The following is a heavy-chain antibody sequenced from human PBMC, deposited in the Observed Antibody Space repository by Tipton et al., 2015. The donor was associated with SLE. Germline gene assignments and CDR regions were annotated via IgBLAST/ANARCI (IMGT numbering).Heavy chain of an antibody. V-gene: IGHV1-8*01. J-gene: IGHJ3*02. CDR3: ARDITISGGPDAFDI. D-gene: IGHD3-9*01. Sequence: QSGAEVKKPGASVKVSCKASGYTSTSYDINWVRQATGQGLEWMGWMNPNSGNTGYAQKFQGRVTMTRNTSISTAYMELSSLRSEDTAVYYCARDITISGGPDAFDIWGQGTMVTVSS. CDR1: GYTSTSYD. CDR2: MNPNSGNT.